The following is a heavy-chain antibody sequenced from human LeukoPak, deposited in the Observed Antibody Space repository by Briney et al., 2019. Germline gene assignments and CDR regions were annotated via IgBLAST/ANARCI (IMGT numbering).Heavy chain of an antibody. CDR2: IKSKTDGGTT. CDR3: TTENCTSTSCCFDY. J-gene: IGHJ4*02. D-gene: IGHD2-2*01. CDR1: GFTFSNAW. V-gene: IGHV3-15*01. Sequence: GGSLRLSCAASGFTFSNAWMSWVRQAPGKGLEWVGRIKSKTDGGTTDYAAPVKGRFTISRDDSKNTVYPQMNTLKTEDTAVYSCTTENCTSTSCCFDYWGQGTLVTVSS.